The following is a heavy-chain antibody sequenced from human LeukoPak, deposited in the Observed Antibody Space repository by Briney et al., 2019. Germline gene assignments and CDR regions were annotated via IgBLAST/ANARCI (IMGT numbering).Heavy chain of an antibody. CDR3: AKEGRVAVTGLHFDY. CDR2: LSGNGRST. Sequence: GGSLRLSCAASGFTFSSYAMSWVRQAPGKGLEWVSTLSGNGRSTYHADSVKGRFSISRDNSKNTLHLRMYSLRAEDTAVYYCAKEGRVAVTGLHFDYWGQGTLVTASS. V-gene: IGHV3-23*01. CDR1: GFTFSSYA. J-gene: IGHJ4*02. D-gene: IGHD6-19*01.